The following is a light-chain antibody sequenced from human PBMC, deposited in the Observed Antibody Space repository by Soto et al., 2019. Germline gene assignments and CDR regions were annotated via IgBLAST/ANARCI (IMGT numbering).Light chain of an antibody. CDR3: QQYVSSPWA. J-gene: IGKJ1*01. V-gene: IGKV3-20*01. CDR1: QSVTNSF. Sequence: EIVLAQSPGTLSLSPGERATLSCRASQSVTNSFLAWYQQKPGQAPRLLIYGASRSATGIPARFTGSGSGADFTLTISRLEPEDFAVYYCQQYVSSPWAFGQGTKVEI. CDR2: GAS.